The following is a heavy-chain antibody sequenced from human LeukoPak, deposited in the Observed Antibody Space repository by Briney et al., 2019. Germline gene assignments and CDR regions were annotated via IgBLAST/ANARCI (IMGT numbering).Heavy chain of an antibody. CDR1: GYTFTSYG. CDR2: ISAYNGNT. D-gene: IGHD5-12*01. CDR3: ARVSVATPHFDY. V-gene: IGHV1-18*01. J-gene: IGHJ4*02. Sequence: AAVKVSCTASGYTFTSYGISWVRQAPGQGLEWMGWISAYNGNTNYAQKLQGRVTMTTDTSTSTAYMELRSLRSDDTAVYYCARVSVATPHFDYWGQGTLVTVSS.